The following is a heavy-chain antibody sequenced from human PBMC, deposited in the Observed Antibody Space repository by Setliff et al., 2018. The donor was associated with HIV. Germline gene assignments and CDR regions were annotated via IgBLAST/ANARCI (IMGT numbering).Heavy chain of an antibody. D-gene: IGHD2-15*01. Sequence: PGGSLRLSCEASGFPFSSYGVHWVRQALGKGLEWVAFIRYDGSNKYYADSVKGRFTISRDNSKNTLYLQMNSLRAEDTAVYYCAKARGGMGGLDYWGQGTLVTVSS. CDR1: GFPFSSYG. J-gene: IGHJ4*02. V-gene: IGHV3-30*02. CDR3: AKARGGMGGLDY. CDR2: IRYDGSNK.